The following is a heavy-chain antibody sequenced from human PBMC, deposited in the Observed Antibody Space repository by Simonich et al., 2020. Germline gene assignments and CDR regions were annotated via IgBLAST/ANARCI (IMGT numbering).Heavy chain of an antibody. V-gene: IGHV4-34*01. CDR3: ARGLRVAAAGTAFQH. CDR2: INHSGST. D-gene: IGHD6-13*01. J-gene: IGHJ1*01. Sequence: QVQLQQWGAGLLKPSETLSLTCAVYGGSFSGYYWSWIRQPPGKGLDWIGEINHSGSTNYNPSLKSRVTISVDTSKKQFSLKLSSVTAADTAVYYCARGLRVAAAGTAFQHWGQGTLVTVSS. CDR1: GGSFSGYY.